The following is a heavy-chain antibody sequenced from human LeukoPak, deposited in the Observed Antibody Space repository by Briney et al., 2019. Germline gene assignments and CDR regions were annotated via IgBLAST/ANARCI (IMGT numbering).Heavy chain of an antibody. CDR3: GRDPNGDYVGAFEF. CDR1: GFTFTNYA. J-gene: IGHJ3*01. D-gene: IGHD4-17*01. CDR2: ITGSGGVT. Sequence: PGGSLRLSCEASGFTFTNYAMTWVRQAPGKGLEWVSSITGSGGVTSYADSVKGRFNTTRDNSKNTLYLQMNSLRAGDAAVYYCGRDPNGDYVGAFEFWGQGTLVTVSS. V-gene: IGHV3-23*01.